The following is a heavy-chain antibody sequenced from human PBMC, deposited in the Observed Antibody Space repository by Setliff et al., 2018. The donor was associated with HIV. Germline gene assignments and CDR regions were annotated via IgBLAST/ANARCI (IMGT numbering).Heavy chain of an antibody. Sequence: SETLSLTCTVSGGSVTNYYWSWIRQPPGKGLEWIGNIYYSESTNYNPSLKGRVTISVDTSKNHFSLKLSSVTAADTAVYYCARGGGTGSFDYWGQGTLVTVSS. D-gene: IGHD3-16*01. CDR3: ARGGGTGSFDY. V-gene: IGHV4-59*02. CDR1: GGSVTNYY. J-gene: IGHJ4*02. CDR2: IYYSEST.